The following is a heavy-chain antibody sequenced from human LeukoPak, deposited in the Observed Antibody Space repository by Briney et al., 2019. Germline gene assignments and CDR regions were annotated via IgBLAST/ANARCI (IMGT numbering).Heavy chain of an antibody. CDR1: GYTFTGYY. D-gene: IGHD6-13*01. J-gene: IGHJ4*02. CDR2: INPNSGGT. CDR3: ASSYSSSWYYFDY. V-gene: IGHV1-2*04. Sequence: ASVKVSCKASGYTFTGYYMHWVRQAPGQGLEWMGWINPNSGGTNYAQKFQGWVTMTRDTSISTAYMELSRLRSDDTAVYYCASSYSSSWYYFDYGGRGTLVTVSS.